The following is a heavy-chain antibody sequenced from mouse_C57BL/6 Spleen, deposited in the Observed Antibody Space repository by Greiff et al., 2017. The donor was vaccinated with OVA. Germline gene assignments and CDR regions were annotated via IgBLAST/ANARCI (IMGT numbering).Heavy chain of an antibody. J-gene: IGHJ3*01. CDR3: TTDYSRRDWFAY. CDR1: GFNIKDDY. CDR2: IDPENGDT. D-gene: IGHD2-5*01. Sequence: EVKLVESGAELVRPGASVKLSCTASGFNIKDDYMHWVKQRPEQGLEWIGWIDPENGDTEYASKFQGKATITADTSSNTAYLQLSSLTSEDTAVYYCTTDYSRRDWFAYWGQGTLVTVSA. V-gene: IGHV14-4*01.